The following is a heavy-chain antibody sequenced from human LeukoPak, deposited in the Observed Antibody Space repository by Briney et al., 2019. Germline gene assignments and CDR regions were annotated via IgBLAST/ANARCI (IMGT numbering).Heavy chain of an antibody. Sequence: GGSLRLSCAASGFTFSSYSMNWVRQAPGKRLEWVSYISSSSSTIYYADSVKGRFTISRDNAKNSLYLQMNSLRAEDTAVYYCARGSGSYSFNLLGFDPWGQGTLVTVSS. CDR2: ISSSSSTI. J-gene: IGHJ5*02. CDR3: ARGSGSYSFNLLGFDP. D-gene: IGHD1-26*01. CDR1: GFTFSSYS. V-gene: IGHV3-48*01.